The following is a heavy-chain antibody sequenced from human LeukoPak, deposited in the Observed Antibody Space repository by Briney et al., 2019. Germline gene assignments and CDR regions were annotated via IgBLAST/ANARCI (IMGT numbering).Heavy chain of an antibody. D-gene: IGHD3-9*01. J-gene: IGHJ4*02. Sequence: PGGSLRLSCAAFGFSFSDYWMHWVRPGPGKGLVWVSRINNDGSGTNYADSVKGRFTISRDNAKRTLYLQMNSLRAEDTAVYYCARAYDTLTGYYHFDYWGQGDLVTVSS. CDR1: GFSFSDYW. CDR3: ARAYDTLTGYYHFDY. CDR2: INNDGSGT. V-gene: IGHV3-74*01.